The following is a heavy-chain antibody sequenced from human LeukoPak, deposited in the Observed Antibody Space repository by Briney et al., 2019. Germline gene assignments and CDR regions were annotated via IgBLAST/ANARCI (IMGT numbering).Heavy chain of an antibody. Sequence: GGSLRLSCAASGFTFSDYYMSWIRQAPGKGLEWVSYISSSGSTIYYTDSVKGRFTISRDNAKNSLYLQMNSLRAEDTAVYYCARIYSGSPYYYYYYYMDVWGKGTTVTVSS. V-gene: IGHV3-11*04. CDR2: ISSSGSTI. J-gene: IGHJ6*03. CDR1: GFTFSDYY. D-gene: IGHD1-26*01. CDR3: ARIYSGSPYYYYYYYMDV.